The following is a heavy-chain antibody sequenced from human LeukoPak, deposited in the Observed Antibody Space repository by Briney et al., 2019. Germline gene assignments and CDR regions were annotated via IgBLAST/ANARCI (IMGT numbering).Heavy chain of an antibody. CDR2: ISADGGGT. Sequence: GGSLRLSCAASGFTFSSYWMSWVRQAPGKGLEWVSGISADGGGTFYADSVEGRFTISRDNSKNTLYLQMNSLRAEDTAVYYCAGTVVGSTRPSPDYWGQGTLVTVSS. J-gene: IGHJ4*02. CDR1: GFTFSSYW. V-gene: IGHV3-23*01. D-gene: IGHD1-26*01. CDR3: AGTVVGSTRPSPDY.